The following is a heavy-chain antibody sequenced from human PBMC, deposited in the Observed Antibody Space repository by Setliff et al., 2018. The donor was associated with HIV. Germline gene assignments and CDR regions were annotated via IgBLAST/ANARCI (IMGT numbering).Heavy chain of an antibody. D-gene: IGHD3-16*01. CDR2: IYYDGRT. Sequence: SETLSLTCTVSGGYIRTGAYYWGWIRQPPGKGLEWVGSIYYDGRTFYKPSLKSRLTISVDTSKNQFSLSLNSVTAADTAVYFCARGGAVSADFDSWVQGTLVTISS. J-gene: IGHJ5*01. CDR3: ARGGAVSADFDS. CDR1: GGYIRTGAYY. V-gene: IGHV4-39*07.